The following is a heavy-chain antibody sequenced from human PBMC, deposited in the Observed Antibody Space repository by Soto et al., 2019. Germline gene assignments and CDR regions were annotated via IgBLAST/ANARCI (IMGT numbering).Heavy chain of an antibody. D-gene: IGHD3-3*01. CDR3: AKDKVPDGFWSGYYIPNDY. Sequence: GGSLRLSCAASGFTFSSYAMSWVRQAPGKGLEWVSAISGSGGSTYYADSVKGRFTISRDNSKNTLYLQMNSLRAEDTAVYYCAKDKVPDGFWSGYYIPNDYWGQGTLVTVSS. CDR1: GFTFSSYA. CDR2: ISGSGGST. V-gene: IGHV3-23*01. J-gene: IGHJ4*02.